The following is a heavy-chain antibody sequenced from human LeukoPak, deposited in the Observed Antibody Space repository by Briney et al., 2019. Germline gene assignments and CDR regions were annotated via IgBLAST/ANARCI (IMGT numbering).Heavy chain of an antibody. Sequence: GRSLKLSCAASGFTFDDYAMHWVRQAPGKGLEWVSGISWNSGSIGCADSVKGRFTSCRDNAKNSLYLQMNSLRAEDTALYYCAKAKLGAVVPFDYWGQGTLVTVSS. V-gene: IGHV3-9*01. CDR3: AKAKLGAVVPFDY. D-gene: IGHD4-23*01. CDR2: ISWNSGSI. CDR1: GFTFDDYA. J-gene: IGHJ4*02.